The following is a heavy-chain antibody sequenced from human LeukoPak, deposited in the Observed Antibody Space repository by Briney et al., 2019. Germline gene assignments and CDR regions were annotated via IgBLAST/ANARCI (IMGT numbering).Heavy chain of an antibody. V-gene: IGHV1-18*01. J-gene: IGHJ1*01. CDR1: GYTFTSYG. Sequence: ASVKVSCKASGYTFTSYGISWVRQAPGQGLEWMGWISAYNGNTNYAQKLQGRVTMTTDTSTSTAYMELRSLRSDDKAVYYCARVARRISSSASQYFQRWGQGTLVTVSS. D-gene: IGHD6-6*01. CDR2: ISAYNGNT. CDR3: ARVARRISSSASQYFQR.